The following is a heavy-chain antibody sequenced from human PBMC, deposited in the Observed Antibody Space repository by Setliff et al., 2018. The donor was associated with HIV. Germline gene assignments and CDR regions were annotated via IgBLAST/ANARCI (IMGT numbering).Heavy chain of an antibody. Sequence: PGGSLRLSCAASGFTFSNYWMTWVRQAPGKGLQWVANIKEDGSEEYYVDSVKGRFTISRDNAENLLYLQMNILRVEDTAVYYCARGGKVHEKYDYGDRPLLDYWGQGTLVTVSS. J-gene: IGHJ4*02. D-gene: IGHD4-17*01. CDR3: ARGGKVHEKYDYGDRPLLDY. CDR1: GFTFSNYW. CDR2: IKEDGSEE. V-gene: IGHV3-7*01.